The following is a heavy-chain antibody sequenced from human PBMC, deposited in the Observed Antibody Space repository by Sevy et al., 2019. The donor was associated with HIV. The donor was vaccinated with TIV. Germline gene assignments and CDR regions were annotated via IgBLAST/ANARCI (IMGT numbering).Heavy chain of an antibody. CDR1: GFTFSDYW. CDR3: LRGGGGY. CDR2: INRDGSEK. V-gene: IGHV3-7*01. J-gene: IGHJ4*02. D-gene: IGHD5-12*01. Sequence: GGSLRLSCEASGFTFSDYWMTWVRQAPGKGLEWVASINRDGSEKYYVDSVRGRFIISRHNVKKSLFVQMNTLRVEDTAVYYCLRGGGGYWGQEILVTVSS.